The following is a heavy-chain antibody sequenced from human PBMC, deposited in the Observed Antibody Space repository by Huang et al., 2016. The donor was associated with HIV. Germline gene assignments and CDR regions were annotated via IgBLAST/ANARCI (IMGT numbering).Heavy chain of an antibody. V-gene: IGHV4-39*01. J-gene: IGHJ4*02. CDR2: IYYSGST. CDR3: ARHSGVLYPHLDY. CDR1: GCSISSSSYY. Sequence: QLQLQESGPGLVKPSETLSLTCTVSGCSISSSSYYWGWIRQPPGKGLEWIGNIYYSGSTYYNPSLKSRGTISVDTSKNQFSLRLSSVTAADTAVYFCARHSGVLYPHLDYWGQGTLVTVSS. D-gene: IGHD3-10*01.